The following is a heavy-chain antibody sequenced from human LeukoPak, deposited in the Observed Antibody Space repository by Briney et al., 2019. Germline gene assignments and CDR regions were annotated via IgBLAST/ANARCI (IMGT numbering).Heavy chain of an antibody. CDR3: ARSGLGYCSGGSCYDY. D-gene: IGHD2-15*01. CDR2: ISSSSSYI. J-gene: IGHJ4*02. Sequence: GGSLRLSCAASGFTFSSHSMNWVRQAPGKGLEWVSSISSSSSYIYYADSVKGRFTISRDNAKNSLYLQMNSLRAEDTAVYYCARSGLGYCSGGSCYDYWGQGTLVTVSS. V-gene: IGHV3-21*01. CDR1: GFTFSSHS.